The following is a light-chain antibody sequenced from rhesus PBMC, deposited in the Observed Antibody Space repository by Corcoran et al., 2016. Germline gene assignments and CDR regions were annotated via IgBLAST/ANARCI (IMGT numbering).Light chain of an antibody. V-gene: IGKV1-69*01. J-gene: IGKJ2*01. CDR3: QQHDNSPYS. CDR2: RAS. Sequence: DIQMTQSPSSLAASVGDRVTITCRASQGISNWLAWYQQKPGKAPKLLIYRASNLETGVPLRFSGSGSGTDFTLTISSLQPEDIATYYWQQHDNSPYSFGQETKVEIK. CDR1: QGISNW.